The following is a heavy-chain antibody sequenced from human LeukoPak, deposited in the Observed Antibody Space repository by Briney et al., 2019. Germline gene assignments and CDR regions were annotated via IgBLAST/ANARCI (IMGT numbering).Heavy chain of an antibody. J-gene: IGHJ4*02. CDR2: ISSTGSTL. D-gene: IGHD1/OR15-1a*01. CDR3: ARAFVVEQEIPFDY. V-gene: IGHV3-48*03. CDR1: GFTFRSYD. Sequence: GGSLGLACAAPGFTFRSYDMNWVSQAAGQGQHCFSAISSTGSTLYYADSVKGRFTISRDNARNSLHLQMNSLRAEDTAVYYCARAFVVEQEIPFDYWGLGTLVSVSS.